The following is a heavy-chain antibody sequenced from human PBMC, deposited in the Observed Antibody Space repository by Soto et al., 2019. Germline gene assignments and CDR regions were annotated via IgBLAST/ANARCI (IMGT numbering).Heavy chain of an antibody. CDR3: ARDQGPNDSGYWYFDL. D-gene: IGHD3-22*01. J-gene: IGHJ2*01. CDR2: ISSDENNK. CDR1: GFTFSSSA. V-gene: IGHV3-30-3*01. Sequence: QVHLVESGGGVVQPGRSLRLSCAASGFTFSSSAMHWVRQTPGKGLEWAAVISSDENNKHYADSVKGRFTISRDNSKNKLYLQMNSLGAEDTAVYYCARDQGPNDSGYWYFDLWGRGTLVSVSS.